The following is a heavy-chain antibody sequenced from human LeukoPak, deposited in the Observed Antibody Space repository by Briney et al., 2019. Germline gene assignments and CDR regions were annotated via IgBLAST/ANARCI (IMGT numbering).Heavy chain of an antibody. V-gene: IGHV3-9*01. D-gene: IGHD2/OR15-2a*01. CDR2: INWNSGNM. CDR1: GFTFADYA. J-gene: IGHJ5*02. Sequence: PGRSLRLSCAASGFTFADYAMHWVRQAPGKGLEWVSGINWNSGNMGYADSVKGRFTISRDNAKNSLYLQMNSLRAEDTALYYCAKAAQYCTSSSCRNWFDPWGQGTLVTVSS. CDR3: AKAAQYCTSSSCRNWFDP.